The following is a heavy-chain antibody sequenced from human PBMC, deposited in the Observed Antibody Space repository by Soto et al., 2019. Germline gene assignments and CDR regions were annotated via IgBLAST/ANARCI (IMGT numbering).Heavy chain of an antibody. CDR2: MNPSSGNT. V-gene: IGHV1-8*01. J-gene: IGHJ6*03. D-gene: IGHD3-3*01. CDR1: GYTFSSHD. Sequence: QVHLVQSGAEVKKPGASVKVSCKASGYTFSSHDINWVRQAAGQGLEWMGWMNPSSGNTGYAQNFQGRVTMTGNTSISTAYMELSSLRSEDTAVYYCARGVRFLDQFGYYYYYMDVWGKGTTVTVSS. CDR3: ARGVRFLDQFGYYYYYMDV.